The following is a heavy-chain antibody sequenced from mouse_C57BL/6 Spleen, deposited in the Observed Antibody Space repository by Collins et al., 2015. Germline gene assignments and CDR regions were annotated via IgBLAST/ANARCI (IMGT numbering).Heavy chain of an antibody. Sequence: LKLSCAASGFTFSDYGMHWVRQAPEKGLEWVAYISSGSTTIYYADTVKGRFTISRDNAKNTLFLQMTSLRSEDTAMYYCARAEENDGYYTYAMDYWGQGTSVTVSS. J-gene: IGHJ4*01. CDR3: ARAEENDGYYTYAMDY. D-gene: IGHD2-3*01. CDR1: GFTFSDYG. CDR2: ISSGSTTI. V-gene: IGHV5-17*01.